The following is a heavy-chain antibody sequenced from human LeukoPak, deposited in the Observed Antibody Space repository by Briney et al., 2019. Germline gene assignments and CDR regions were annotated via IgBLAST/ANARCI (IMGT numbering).Heavy chain of an antibody. CDR3: ATMDSSGTRGAFDI. V-gene: IGHV1-8*01. CDR2: MNPNSGNT. CDR1: GYTFTSYD. D-gene: IGHD3-22*01. J-gene: IGHJ3*02. Sequence: ASVKVSCKASGYTFTSYDINWVRQATGQGLEWMGWMNPNSGNTGYAQKFQGRVTMTEDTSTDTAYMELSSLRSEDTAVYYCATMDSSGTRGAFDIWGQGTMVTVSS.